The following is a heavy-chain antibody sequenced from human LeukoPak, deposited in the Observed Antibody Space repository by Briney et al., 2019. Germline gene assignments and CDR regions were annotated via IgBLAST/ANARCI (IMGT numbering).Heavy chain of an antibody. J-gene: IGHJ4*02. CDR3: ARDLGRTRGWLRLYYFDY. V-gene: IGHV4-38-2*02. Sequence: SETLSLPCSVSAYSISSGYYWGWIRQPPGKGLEWIGSIYHTGKTCYNPSIKSRVTISIDTSNNHFSLKLSYVTAADTAVYYCARDLGRTRGWLRLYYFDYWGQRTLVTVSS. CDR2: IYHTGKT. CDR1: AYSISSGYY. D-gene: IGHD5-24*01.